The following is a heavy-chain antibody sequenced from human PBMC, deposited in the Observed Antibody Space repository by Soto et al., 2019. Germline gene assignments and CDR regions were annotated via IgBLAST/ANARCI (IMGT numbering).Heavy chain of an antibody. D-gene: IGHD3-10*01. CDR2: IRSGSSII. V-gene: IGHV3-48*02. J-gene: IGHJ4*02. CDR1: GFTFSDYA. CDR3: ARDRGTAKAPEFFDY. Sequence: GGSLRLSCGVSGFTFSDYAMNWVRQAPGKGLEWVSYIRSGSSIIYYADSVRGRVSISRDDAKNSLFLHMNGLRDEDTAVYYCARDRGTAKAPEFFDYWGQGTLVTVSS.